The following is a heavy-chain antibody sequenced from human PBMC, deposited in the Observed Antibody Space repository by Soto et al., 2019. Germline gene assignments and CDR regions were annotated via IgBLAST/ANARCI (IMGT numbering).Heavy chain of an antibody. V-gene: IGHV3-23*01. CDR2: ISNTGGRT. CDR3: AKDGQWPTPTNFDS. J-gene: IGHJ4*02. Sequence: EVQLLESGGGLVQPGGSLRLSCVASGFIFTKFAMSWVRQAPGKGLEWVSVISNTGGRTDYADSVKGRFAISRDNSEKTLYLQMDNLRAEDTAVYYCAKDGQWPTPTNFDSWGQGTLVTVSS. D-gene: IGHD6-19*01. CDR1: GFIFTKFA.